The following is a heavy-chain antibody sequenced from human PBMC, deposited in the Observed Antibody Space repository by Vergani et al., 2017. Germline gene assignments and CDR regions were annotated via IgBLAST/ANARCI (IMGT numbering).Heavy chain of an antibody. CDR3: ARGRDYGDYVDYFDY. V-gene: IGHV3-48*03. D-gene: IGHD4-17*01. J-gene: IGHJ4*02. CDR1: GFTFSSYE. Sequence: EVQLVESGGGLVQPGGSLRLSCAASGFTFSSYEMNWVRQAPGKGLEWGSYISSSGSTIYYADSVKGRFTISRDNAKNSLYLQMNSLRAEDTAVYYCARGRDYGDYVDYFDYWGQGTLVTVSS. CDR2: ISSSGSTI.